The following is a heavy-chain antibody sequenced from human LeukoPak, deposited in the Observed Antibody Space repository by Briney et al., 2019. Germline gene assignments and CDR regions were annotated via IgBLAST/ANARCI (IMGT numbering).Heavy chain of an antibody. CDR1: GDSISSSNCY. CDR2: IYFSGGT. D-gene: IGHD3-3*01. Sequence: PSETLSLTCTVSGDSISSSNCYWGWIRQPPGKGLEWIGSIYFSGGTYYNASLKSRVTISVDTSKNQFSLKLSSVTAADTAVYYCARDSYVYPTYYDFWSGPNWFDPWGQGTLVTVSS. V-gene: IGHV4-39*07. CDR3: ARDSYVYPTYYDFWSGPNWFDP. J-gene: IGHJ5*02.